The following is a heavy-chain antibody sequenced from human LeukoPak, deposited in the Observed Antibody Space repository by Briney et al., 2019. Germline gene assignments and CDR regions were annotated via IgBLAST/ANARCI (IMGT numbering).Heavy chain of an antibody. Sequence: RTSETLSLTCVVSGGSISSNNWWMWVRQPPGKGLEWIGEIYHSGSTNYNSSLKSRVTISVDKSQNQFSLKLSSVTAADTAVYYCAREGTGTTSFDYWGQGTLVTVSS. J-gene: IGHJ4*02. D-gene: IGHD1-7*01. V-gene: IGHV4/OR15-8*01. CDR1: GGSISSNNW. CDR2: IYHSGST. CDR3: AREGTGTTSFDY.